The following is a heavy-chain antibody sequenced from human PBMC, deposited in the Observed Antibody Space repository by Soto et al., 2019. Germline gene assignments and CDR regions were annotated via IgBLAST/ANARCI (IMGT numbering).Heavy chain of an antibody. CDR3: ARRYGSCFDY. CDR1: GDSISSRSW. Sequence: PSETLSLTCAVSGDSISSRSWWSWVRQPPGKGLEWIGEISHGGNTNYNPSLQSRVTISVDKSKNQFSLKLSSVTAADTAVYYCARRYGSCFDYWGQGTLVTVSS. CDR2: ISHGGNT. D-gene: IGHD5-18*01. J-gene: IGHJ4*02. V-gene: IGHV4-4*02.